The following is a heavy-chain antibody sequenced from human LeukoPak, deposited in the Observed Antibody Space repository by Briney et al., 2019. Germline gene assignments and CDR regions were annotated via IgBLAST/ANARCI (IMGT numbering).Heavy chain of an antibody. J-gene: IGHJ3*02. CDR2: ISSSSSSI. Sequence: GESLRLSCAASGFTFSDYSMNWVRRAPGKGLEWVSFISSSSSSIYYADSVKGRFTISRDNAKKSLYLKMNSLRAEDTAVYYCAVSYRDAFDIWGQGTMVTVSS. CDR1: GFTFSDYS. D-gene: IGHD3-16*02. CDR3: AVSYRDAFDI. V-gene: IGHV3-48*01.